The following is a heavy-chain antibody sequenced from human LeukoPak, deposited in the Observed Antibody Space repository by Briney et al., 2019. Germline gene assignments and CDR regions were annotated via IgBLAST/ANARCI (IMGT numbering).Heavy chain of an antibody. D-gene: IGHD2-2*01. CDR3: AKGPLRGTAAAIDY. CDR1: GFTFNNYG. J-gene: IGHJ4*02. Sequence: GKSLRLSCAASGFTFNNYGMHWVRQAPGKGLEWVAVISYDGRNIHYPDSVKGRFTISRDISTDTLWLQMDSLRAEDTAVYYCAKGPLRGTAAAIDYWGQGTLITVSS. V-gene: IGHV3-30*18. CDR2: ISYDGRNI.